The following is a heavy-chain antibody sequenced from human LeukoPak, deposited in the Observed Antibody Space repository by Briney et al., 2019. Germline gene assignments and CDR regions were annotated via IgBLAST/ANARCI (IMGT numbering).Heavy chain of an antibody. CDR1: GGSFSGYY. D-gene: IGHD5-12*01. CDR3: ARRRRGYSTGPLDY. J-gene: IGHJ4*02. V-gene: IGHV4-34*01. CDR2: INHSGST. Sequence: SETLSLTCAVYGGSFSGYYWSWIRQPPGKGLEWIGEINHSGSTNYNPSLKSRVTISVDTSKNQFSLKLSSVTAADTAVYYCARRRRGYSTGPLDYWGQGTLVTVSS.